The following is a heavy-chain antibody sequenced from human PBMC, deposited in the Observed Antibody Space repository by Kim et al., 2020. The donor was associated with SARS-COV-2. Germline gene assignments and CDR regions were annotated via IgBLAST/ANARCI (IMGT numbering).Heavy chain of an antibody. CDR2: IYYSGST. V-gene: IGHV4-39*01. D-gene: IGHD5-18*01. Sequence: SETLSLTCTVSGGSISSSSYYWGWIRQPPGKGLEWIGSIYYSGSTYYNPSLKSRVTISVDTSKNQFSLKLSSVTAADTAVYYCARLGRGYSYGPGDYWGQGTLVTVSS. CDR1: GGSISSSSYY. CDR3: ARLGRGYSYGPGDY. J-gene: IGHJ4*02.